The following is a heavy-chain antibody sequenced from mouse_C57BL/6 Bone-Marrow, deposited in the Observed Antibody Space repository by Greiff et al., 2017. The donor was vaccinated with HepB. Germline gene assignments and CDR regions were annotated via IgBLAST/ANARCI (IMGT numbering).Heavy chain of an antibody. V-gene: IGHV5-4*02. J-gene: IGHJ2*01. Sequence: EVKLVESGGGLVKPGGFLKLSCAASGFTFSDYYMYWVRQTPEKRLEWVATISDGGSYTYYPDSVKGRFTISRDNAKNNLYLQMSSLKSEDTAMYYCARDRGNGRGFDYWGQGTTLTVSS. CDR2: ISDGGSYT. D-gene: IGHD1-1*01. CDR3: ARDRGNGRGFDY. CDR1: GFTFSDYY.